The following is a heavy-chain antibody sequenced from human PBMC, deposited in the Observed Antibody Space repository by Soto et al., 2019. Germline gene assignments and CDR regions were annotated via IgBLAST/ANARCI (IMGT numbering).Heavy chain of an antibody. V-gene: IGHV1-2*04. CDR3: ARDSFPQEQQHGFDKNYYDGMDV. J-gene: IGHJ6*02. D-gene: IGHD6-13*01. CDR1: GYTFTGYY. CDR2: INPNSGGT. Sequence: ASVKVSCKASGYTFTGYYMHWVRQAPGQGLEWMGWINPNSGGTNYAQKFQGWVTMTRDTSISTAYMELSRQRSADTPVYYCARDSFPQEQQHGFDKNYYDGMDVWGQGTTVTVSS.